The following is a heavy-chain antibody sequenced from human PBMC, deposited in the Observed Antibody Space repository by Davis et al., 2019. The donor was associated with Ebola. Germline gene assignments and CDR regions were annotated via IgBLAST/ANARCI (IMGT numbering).Heavy chain of an antibody. D-gene: IGHD6-13*01. CDR2: ISSSGSTI. J-gene: IGHJ4*02. V-gene: IGHV3-48*04. CDR1: GFTFSSYW. CDR3: ARVYGSSWHVGGFFDY. Sequence: GESLKISCAASGFTFSSYWMSWVRQAPGKGLEWVSYISSSGSTIYYADSVKGRFTISRDNAKNSLYLQMNSLRAEDTAVYYCARVYGSSWHVGGFFDYWGQGTLVTVSS.